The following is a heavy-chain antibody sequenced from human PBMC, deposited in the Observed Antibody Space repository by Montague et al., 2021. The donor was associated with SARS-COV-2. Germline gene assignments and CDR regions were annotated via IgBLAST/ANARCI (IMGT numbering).Heavy chain of an antibody. V-gene: IGHV4-4*02. Sequence: SETLSLTCVVSGDSISTDNWWTWVRLPPGKGPEWVGEVYHTGSTKYKPSLKSRVSMSVDKSWNQFSLRLTSVTAADTAVYYCARFAYRLLFIASYYGMDVWGQGTTVTVSS. CDR1: GDSISTDNW. J-gene: IGHJ6*02. CDR2: VYHTGST. D-gene: IGHD2-2*01. CDR3: ARFAYRLLFIASYYGMDV.